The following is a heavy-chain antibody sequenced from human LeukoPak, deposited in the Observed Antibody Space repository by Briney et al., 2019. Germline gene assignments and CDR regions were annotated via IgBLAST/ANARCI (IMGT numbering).Heavy chain of an antibody. J-gene: IGHJ4*02. D-gene: IGHD3-16*01. CDR2: IIPIFGTA. V-gene: IGHV1-69*05. Sequence: ASVKVSCKASGGTFSSYAISWVRQAPGQGPEWMGRIIPIFGTANYAQKFQGRVTITTDESASTAYMELSSLRSEDTAVYYCARTYGPSHFDYWGQGTLVTVSS. CDR1: GGTFSSYA. CDR3: ARTYGPSHFDY.